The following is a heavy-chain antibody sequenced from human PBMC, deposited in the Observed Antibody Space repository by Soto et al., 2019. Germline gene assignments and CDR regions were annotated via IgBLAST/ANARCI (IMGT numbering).Heavy chain of an antibody. Sequence: GASVKVRWKASGYRFTGSFRQWARQAQGQRHIWLGWINPNNGCTNYAQTFQGLVTITRDTSITTAYMELSRLRSDDTAVYYCARGGGITIFGVVPLDYYMDVWGKGTTVTVSS. CDR1: GYRFTGSF. CDR3: ARGGGITIFGVVPLDYYMDV. D-gene: IGHD3-3*01. V-gene: IGHV1-2*04. CDR2: INPNNGCT. J-gene: IGHJ6*03.